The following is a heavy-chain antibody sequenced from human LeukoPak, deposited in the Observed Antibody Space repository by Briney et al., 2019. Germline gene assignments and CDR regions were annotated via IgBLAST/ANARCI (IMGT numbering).Heavy chain of an antibody. V-gene: IGHV1-24*01. CDR1: GYTLTELS. J-gene: IGHJ4*02. CDR2: FDPEDGET. Sequence: ASVKVSCKVSGYTLTELSMHWVRQAPGKGLEWMGGFDPEDGETIYAQKFQGRVTMTEDTSTDTAYMELSSLRSEDTAVYYCARGRRDYDILTGYFSMSDDYWGQGTLVTVSS. CDR3: ARGRRDYDILTGYFSMSDDY. D-gene: IGHD3-9*01.